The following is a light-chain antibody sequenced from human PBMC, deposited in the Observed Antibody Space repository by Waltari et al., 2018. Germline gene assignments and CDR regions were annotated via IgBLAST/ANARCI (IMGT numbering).Light chain of an antibody. V-gene: IGLV4-60*03. CDR3: ETWDSNTRV. Sequence: QPVLTQSSSASASLGSLVKLTCTLSSGHSSYIIAWHQQQPGKAPRYLMKLEGSGSYNKGSRLPVRFSGSISGADRYLPISNLQSEDEADYYCETWDSNTRVFGGGTKLTVL. J-gene: IGLJ3*02. CDR1: SGHSSYI. CDR2: LEGSGSY.